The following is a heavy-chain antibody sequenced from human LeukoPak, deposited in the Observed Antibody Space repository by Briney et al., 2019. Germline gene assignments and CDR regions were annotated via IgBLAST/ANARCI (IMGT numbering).Heavy chain of an antibody. CDR1: GFTFSDLY. D-gene: IGHD3-16*01. CDR2: TGNKVNSYTT. Sequence: GGSLRLSCAASGFTFSDLYMDWVRQAPGKGLEGVGRTGNKVNSYTTQYAASVKGRFTISRDDSKNSLYLQMNGLKTEDTAVYYCARDLLGTRSIWGQGTMVTVSS. J-gene: IGHJ3*02. CDR3: ARDLLGTRSI. V-gene: IGHV3-72*01.